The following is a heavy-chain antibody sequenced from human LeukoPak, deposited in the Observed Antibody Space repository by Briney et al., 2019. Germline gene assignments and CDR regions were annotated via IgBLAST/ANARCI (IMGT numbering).Heavy chain of an antibody. Sequence: GGSLRLSCAASGFTFSSYAMSWVRQAPGKGLEWVSSLSGSGTSTYYTDSVKGRFTISRDNSKNTLYLQMNSLRVEDTAVYYCATANRIAARDYWGQGTLVTVFS. J-gene: IGHJ4*02. CDR2: LSGSGTST. D-gene: IGHD6-6*01. V-gene: IGHV3-23*01. CDR3: ATANRIAARDY. CDR1: GFTFSSYA.